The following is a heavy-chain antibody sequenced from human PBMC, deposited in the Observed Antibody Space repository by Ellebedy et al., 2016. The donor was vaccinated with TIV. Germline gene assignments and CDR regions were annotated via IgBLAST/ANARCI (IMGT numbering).Heavy chain of an antibody. CDR2: ISFSSSYM. Sequence: SCXASGYTFISYTISWVRQPPGKGLEWVSAISFSSSYMYYADSLKGRFTISRDNAKNLLFLQMNDLRAEDTAVYYCAAGGHITLLESWGQGTLVTVSS. V-gene: IGHV3-21*01. CDR1: GYTFISYT. CDR3: AAGGHITLLES. D-gene: IGHD1-20*01. J-gene: IGHJ4*02.